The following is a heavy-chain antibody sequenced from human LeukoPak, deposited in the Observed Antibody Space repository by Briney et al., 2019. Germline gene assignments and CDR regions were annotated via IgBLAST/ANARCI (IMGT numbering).Heavy chain of an antibody. CDR2: ISSSSSTI. J-gene: IGHJ4*02. CDR3: TRSWGDVGFPFDY. Sequence: GGSLRLSCAASGFTFSSYSMNWVRQAPGKGLEWVSYISSSSSTIYYADSVKGRFTISRDNSKNSLYLQMNSLRAEATAVYYGTRSWGDVGFPFDYWGQGTLVTVSS. V-gene: IGHV3-48*04. CDR1: GFTFSSYS. D-gene: IGHD3-16*01.